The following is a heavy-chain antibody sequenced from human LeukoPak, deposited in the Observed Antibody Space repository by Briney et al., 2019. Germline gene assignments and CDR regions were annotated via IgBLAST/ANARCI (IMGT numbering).Heavy chain of an antibody. CDR1: GFTFSNYA. CDR3: AKVGGSSYYNHFDY. Sequence: GGSLRLSCAASGFTFSNYAMSWVRQAPGKGLEWVSTISGSGGSAYYADSVKGRFTISRDNSKNTLYLQMNSLRAEDTAVYYCAKVGGSSYYNHFDYWGQGTLVTVSS. D-gene: IGHD3-22*01. J-gene: IGHJ4*02. CDR2: ISGSGGSA. V-gene: IGHV3-23*01.